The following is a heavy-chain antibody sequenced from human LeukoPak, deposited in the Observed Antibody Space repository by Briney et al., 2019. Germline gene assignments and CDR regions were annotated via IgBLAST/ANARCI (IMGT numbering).Heavy chain of an antibody. CDR1: VFTFKVYS. V-gene: IGHV3-33*01. J-gene: IGHJ3*02. CDR2: IWYDGSKM. CDR3: AREGCSGTSCYGVDAFDI. Sequence: GGSLRLSPAPSVFTFKVYSTHRVSQAPGKGLEWGAVIWYDGSKMLYADSGERHFPNARDKSKNTLYLQMNSLRVEDRAVYYCAREGCSGTSCYGVDAFDIWGEGTKVTVSS. D-gene: IGHD2-15*01.